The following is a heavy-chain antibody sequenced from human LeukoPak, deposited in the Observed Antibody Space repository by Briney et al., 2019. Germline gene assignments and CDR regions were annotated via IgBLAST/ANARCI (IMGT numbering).Heavy chain of an antibody. D-gene: IGHD4-11*01. CDR1: GGSTTYFY. V-gene: IGHV4-4*07. Sequence: SESRSLTWILAGGSTTYFYCSWIRQLAGKGLEWIGRTYTVVRTYYNPSLKSRLSMSVDTSNNQFSLKLSSVTAADTAVYYCARLSTVSTSFDYWGQGTLLTVSS. CDR3: ARLSTVSTSFDY. J-gene: IGHJ4*02. CDR2: TYTVVRT.